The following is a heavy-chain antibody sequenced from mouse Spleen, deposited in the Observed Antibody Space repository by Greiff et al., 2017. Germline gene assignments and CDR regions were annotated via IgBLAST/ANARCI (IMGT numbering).Heavy chain of an antibody. J-gene: IGHJ2*01. CDR3: ARHQARSPLDY. Sequence: EVKLVESGGGLVKLGGSLKLSCAASGFTFSSYAMSWVRQTPEKRLEWVATISSGGGNTYYPDSVKGRFTISRDNAKNTLYLQMSSLKSEDTAMYYCARHQARSPLDYWGQGTTLTVSS. CDR1: GFTFSSYA. V-gene: IGHV5-9*04. CDR2: ISSGGGNT. D-gene: IGHD3-1*01.